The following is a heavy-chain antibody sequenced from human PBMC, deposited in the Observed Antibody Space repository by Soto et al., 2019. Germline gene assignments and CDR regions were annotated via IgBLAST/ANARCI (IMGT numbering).Heavy chain of an antibody. J-gene: IGHJ4*02. CDR1: GYTFTSYH. V-gene: IGHV1-18*01. CDR3: ARDTPPTDY. CDR2: ISAYNTNI. Sequence: QVQLVQSRAEVKKPGASVKVSCKTSGYTFTSYHIGWVRQAPGQGLEWMGWISAYNTNINYAQKFQGRVTMTTDTLTSTAYMELRILRSDDTAVYYCARDTPPTDYWGQGTLVTVSS.